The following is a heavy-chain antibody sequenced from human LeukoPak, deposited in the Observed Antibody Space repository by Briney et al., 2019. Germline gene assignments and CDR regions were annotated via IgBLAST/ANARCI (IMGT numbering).Heavy chain of an antibody. D-gene: IGHD6-19*01. CDR1: GGSFSGYY. Sequence: TSETLSLTCAVYGGSFSGYYWSWIRQPPGKGLEWIGEINNSGSTNYNQSLKSRVTISVDTSKNQFSLKLSSVTAADTAVYYCARGLLYSSGWCWWFDPWGQGTLVTVSS. J-gene: IGHJ5*02. CDR2: INNSGST. V-gene: IGHV4-34*01. CDR3: ARGLLYSSGWCWWFDP.